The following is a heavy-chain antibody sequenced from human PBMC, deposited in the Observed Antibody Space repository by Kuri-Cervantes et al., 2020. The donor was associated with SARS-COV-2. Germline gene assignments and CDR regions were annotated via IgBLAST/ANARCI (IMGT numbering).Heavy chain of an antibody. Sequence: LSLTCAASGFTFSSYGMHWVRQAPGKGLEWVAIIRYDGSNKYYADSVKGRFTISRDNSKNTLYLQMNSLRAEDTAVYYCAKDQGDSYGISYFDYWGQGTLVTVSS. J-gene: IGHJ4*02. CDR2: IRYDGSNK. CDR1: GFTFSSYG. D-gene: IGHD5-18*01. CDR3: AKDQGDSYGISYFDY. V-gene: IGHV3-30*02.